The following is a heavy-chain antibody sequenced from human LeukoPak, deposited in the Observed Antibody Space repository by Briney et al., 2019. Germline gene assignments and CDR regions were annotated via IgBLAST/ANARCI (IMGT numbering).Heavy chain of an antibody. V-gene: IGHV4-59*08. J-gene: IGHJ1*01. CDR3: ARYGSTWNGYFQH. Sequence: SETLSLTCSVSGGSISIYHWTWIRQTPEKGLEWIGYIYYSGGTYYNPSLKSRVTISVDTFKNQFSLKLTSVTAAGTAVYYCARYGSTWNGYFQHWGPGTLVTVSS. CDR2: IYYSGGT. CDR1: GGSISIYH. D-gene: IGHD6-19*01.